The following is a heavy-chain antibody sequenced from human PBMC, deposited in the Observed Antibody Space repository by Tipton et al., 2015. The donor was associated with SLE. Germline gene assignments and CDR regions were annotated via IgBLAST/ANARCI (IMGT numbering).Heavy chain of an antibody. V-gene: IGHV3-43D*04. D-gene: IGHD2-2*01. CDR1: GFTFDDYA. CDR3: AKSSTGGYCSSTSCQGYGMDV. CDR2: ISWDGGST. Sequence: SLRLSCAASGFTFDDYAMHWVRQAPGKGLEWVSLISWDGGSTYYADSVKGRFTISRDNSKNSLYLQMNSLRAEDTALYYCAKSSTGGYCSSTSCQGYGMDVWGQGTTVTVSS. J-gene: IGHJ6*02.